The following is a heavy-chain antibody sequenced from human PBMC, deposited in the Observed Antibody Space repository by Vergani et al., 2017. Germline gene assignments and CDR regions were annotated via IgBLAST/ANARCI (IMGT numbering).Heavy chain of an antibody. CDR2: IRSDESRR. V-gene: IGHV3-30*02. Sequence: QVQLVESGGGVVQPGGSLRLSCAASGFTFSSYGMHWVRQAPGKGLEWVASIRSDESRRYYGDSMEGPFTISRDNSKNTLYLQMHSLRAEDTAIYYCVKEKIDLGSYFFDSWGHGILVTVSS. D-gene: IGHD2/OR15-2a*01. J-gene: IGHJ4*01. CDR3: VKEKIDLGSYFFDS. CDR1: GFTFSSYG.